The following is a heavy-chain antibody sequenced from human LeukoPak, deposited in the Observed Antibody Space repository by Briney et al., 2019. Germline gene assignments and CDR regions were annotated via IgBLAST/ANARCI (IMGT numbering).Heavy chain of an antibody. V-gene: IGHV4-4*02. CDR2: INLSGST. Sequence: SETLSLTCAVSGGSISSSNWWSWVRQPPGKGLEWIGEINLSGSTNYNPSLKRRVTISLDKSKNQFSLKLSSVTAADTAVYYCARREPYVGYCYGVGVWGQGATVTVSS. J-gene: IGHJ6*02. D-gene: IGHD1-26*01. CDR3: ARREPYVGYCYGVGV. CDR1: GGSISSSNW.